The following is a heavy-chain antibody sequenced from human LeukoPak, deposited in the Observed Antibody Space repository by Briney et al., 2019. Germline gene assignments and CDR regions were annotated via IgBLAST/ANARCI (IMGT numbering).Heavy chain of an antibody. Sequence: GGSLRLSCAASGFTFSTYAIHWVRQAPGKGREWVAIISSDGSNKYYGDSVKGRFTVSRDNSKNTLYLQMNSLRPEDTAVYYCARTGDCSSTSCYLPFDYWGQGTLVTVSS. CDR1: GFTFSTYA. CDR2: ISSDGSNK. J-gene: IGHJ4*02. D-gene: IGHD2-2*01. V-gene: IGHV3-30*04. CDR3: ARTGDCSSTSCYLPFDY.